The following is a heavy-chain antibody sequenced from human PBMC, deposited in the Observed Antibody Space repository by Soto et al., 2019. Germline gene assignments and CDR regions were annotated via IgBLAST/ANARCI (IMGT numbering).Heavy chain of an antibody. D-gene: IGHD3-10*01. CDR2: VNPIVRMS. J-gene: IGHJ4*02. V-gene: IGHV1-69*02. CDR1: GDTFDFYS. CDR3: ARSYGSGYRAFDY. Sequence: QVQLVQSGAEVKRPGSSVMVSCKASGDTFDFYSINWVRQAPGRGLEWMGRVNPIVRMSNYAQKFQGRVTMPADRSTSTAYRDRSSPRCEDTAIYYCARSYGSGYRAFDYWGKGGLVTVSS.